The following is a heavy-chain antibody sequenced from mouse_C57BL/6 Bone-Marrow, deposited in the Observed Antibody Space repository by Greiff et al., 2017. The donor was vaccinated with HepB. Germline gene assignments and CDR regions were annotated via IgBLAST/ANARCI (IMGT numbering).Heavy chain of an antibody. J-gene: IGHJ4*01. D-gene: IGHD4-1*01. CDR2: ISYDGSN. CDR1: GYSITSGYY. V-gene: IGHV3-6*01. Sequence: EVHLVESGPGLVKPSQSLSLTCSVTGYSITSGYYWNWIRQFPGNKLEWMGYISYDGSNNYNPSLKNRISITRDTSKNQFFLKLNSVTTEDTATYYCAREGTGTGAMDYWGQGTSVTVSS. CDR3: AREGTGTGAMDY.